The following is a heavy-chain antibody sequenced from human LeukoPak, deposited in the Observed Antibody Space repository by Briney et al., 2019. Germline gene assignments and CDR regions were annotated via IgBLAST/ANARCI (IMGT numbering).Heavy chain of an antibody. Sequence: GGSLRLSCAASGFTFSSYWMSWVRQAPGKGLEWVANIKQDGSEEYYVDSVKGRFTISRDNAKNSLYLQMNSLRAEDTAVYYCARVPLSEFFDYWGQGTLVAVSS. D-gene: IGHD3-10*01. CDR2: IKQDGSEE. CDR3: ARVPLSEFFDY. CDR1: GFTFSSYW. V-gene: IGHV3-7*01. J-gene: IGHJ4*02.